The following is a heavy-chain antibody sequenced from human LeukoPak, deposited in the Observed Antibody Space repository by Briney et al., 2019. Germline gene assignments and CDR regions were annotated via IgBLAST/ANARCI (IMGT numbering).Heavy chain of an antibody. CDR2: INHSGST. CDR3: ARGSAGYSGSYFDY. CDR1: GGSFSGYY. D-gene: IGHD1-26*01. J-gene: IGHJ4*02. Sequence: SETLSLTCAVYGGSFSGYYWSWIRQPPGKGLEWIGEINHSGSTNYNPSLKSRVTISVDTSKNQFSLKLSSVTAADTAVYYCARGSAGYSGSYFDYWGQGTLVTVSS. V-gene: IGHV4-34*01.